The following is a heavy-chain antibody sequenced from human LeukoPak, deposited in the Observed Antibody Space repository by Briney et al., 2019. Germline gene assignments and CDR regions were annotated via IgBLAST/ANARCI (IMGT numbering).Heavy chain of an antibody. CDR3: ARDYDILTGYAYYYYGMDV. D-gene: IGHD3-9*01. CDR2: IRSSSSTI. CDR1: GFTFSRYS. J-gene: IGHJ6*02. Sequence: PGGSLRLSCAASGFTFSRYSMNWVRQAPGKGLEWVSNIRSSSSTINYADSVKGRFTISRDNATNSLYLQMNSLRDEDTAVYYCARDYDILTGYAYYYYGMDVWGQGTTVTVSS. V-gene: IGHV3-48*02.